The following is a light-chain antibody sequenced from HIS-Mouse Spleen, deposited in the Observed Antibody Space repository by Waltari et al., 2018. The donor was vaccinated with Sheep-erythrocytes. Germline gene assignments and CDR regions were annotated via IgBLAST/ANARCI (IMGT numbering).Light chain of an antibody. V-gene: IGKV4-1*01. CDR3: QQYYSTLT. Sequence: DIVMTQSPDSLAVSLGERATINCKSSQSVLYSSNNKNYLAWYQQKPGTPPKLLIYWASTREAGVPDRVSGSGSGTDFTLTISSLQAEDVAVYYCQQYYSTLTFGGGTKVEIK. CDR2: WAS. J-gene: IGKJ4*01. CDR1: QSVLYSSNNKNY.